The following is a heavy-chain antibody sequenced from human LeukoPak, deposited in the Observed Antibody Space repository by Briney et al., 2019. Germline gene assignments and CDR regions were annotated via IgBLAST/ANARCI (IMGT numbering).Heavy chain of an antibody. Sequence: SGTLPLTCAVSGGSISSSNWWSGVRQPPGKGLEWIGEIYHSGSTNYNPSLKSRVTISVDKSKNQFSLKLSSVTAADTAVYYCARDLDTAMAPGYFDYWGQGTLVTVSS. V-gene: IGHV4-4*02. CDR3: ARDLDTAMAPGYFDY. CDR2: IYHSGST. CDR1: GGSISSSNW. D-gene: IGHD5-18*01. J-gene: IGHJ4*02.